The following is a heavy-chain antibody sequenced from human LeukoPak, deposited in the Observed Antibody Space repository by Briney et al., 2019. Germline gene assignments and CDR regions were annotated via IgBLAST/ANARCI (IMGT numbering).Heavy chain of an antibody. J-gene: IGHJ4*02. CDR1: GFTFSNYA. CDR2: ISGSGGST. Sequence: GGSLRLSCAASGFTFSNYAMHWVRQAPGKGLEWVSAISGSGGSTYYADSVKGRFTISGDNSKNTLYLQMNSLRAEDTAVYYCAKAGYGLQYYYDSSGYRTTHFDYWGQGTLVTVSS. D-gene: IGHD3-22*01. V-gene: IGHV3-23*01. CDR3: AKAGYGLQYYYDSSGYRTTHFDY.